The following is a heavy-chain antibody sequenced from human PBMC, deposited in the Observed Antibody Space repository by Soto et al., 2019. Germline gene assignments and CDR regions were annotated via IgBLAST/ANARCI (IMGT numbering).Heavy chain of an antibody. D-gene: IGHD3-16*02. CDR1: GFPFNTHG. J-gene: IGHJ4*02. Sequence: PGGSLRLSCAASGFPFNTHGMAWVRQAPGKGLEWVSGISGGGDRTRYADAVKGRFTISRDNSRNTVDLQMAGLRAEDTAIYYCAKTSNYDYFWGDYRSFFDSWGQGTVVTVYS. CDR3: AKTSNYDYFWGDYRSFFDS. CDR2: ISGGGDRT. V-gene: IGHV3-23*01.